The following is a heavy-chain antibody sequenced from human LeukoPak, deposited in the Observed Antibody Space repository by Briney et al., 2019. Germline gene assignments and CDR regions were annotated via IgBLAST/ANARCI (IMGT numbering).Heavy chain of an antibody. Sequence: PGGSLRLSCAASGFTFSSYAMRWVRQAPGKGLEWVAVISYDGSNKYYADSVKGRFTISRDNSKNTLYLQMNSLRAEDTAVYYCARDAATATRDFDYWGQGTLVTVSS. CDR2: ISYDGSNK. CDR3: ARDAATATRDFDY. V-gene: IGHV3-30-3*01. J-gene: IGHJ4*02. CDR1: GFTFSSYA. D-gene: IGHD4-17*01.